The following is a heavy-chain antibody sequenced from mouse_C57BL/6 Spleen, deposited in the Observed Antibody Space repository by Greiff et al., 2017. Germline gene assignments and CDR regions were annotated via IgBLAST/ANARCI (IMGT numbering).Heavy chain of an antibody. CDR1: GYTFTSYW. CDR2: IDPSDSYT. CDR3: ARMAYDYFDD. V-gene: IGHV1-50*01. J-gene: IGHJ2*01. Sequence: QVQLQQPGAELVKPGASVKLSCKASGYTFTSYWMQWVKQRPGQGLEWIGEIDPSDSYTNYNQKFKGKATLTVDTSSSTAYMQLSSLTSEDSAVYYCARMAYDYFDDWGQGTTLSVAS. D-gene: IGHD2-3*01.